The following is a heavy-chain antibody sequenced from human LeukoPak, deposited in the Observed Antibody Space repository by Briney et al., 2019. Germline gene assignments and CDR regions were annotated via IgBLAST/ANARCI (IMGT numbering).Heavy chain of an antibody. CDR3: AKDLDIIVVVPAALDY. J-gene: IGHJ4*02. Sequence: GGSLRLSCAASGFTFSSYAMSWVRQAPGKGLEWVSAISGSGGSTYYADSVKGRFTISRDNSKNTLYLQMNSLRAEDTAVYYCAKDLDIIVVVPAALDYWGQGTLVTVSS. V-gene: IGHV3-23*01. CDR2: ISGSGGST. CDR1: GFTFSSYA. D-gene: IGHD2-2*01.